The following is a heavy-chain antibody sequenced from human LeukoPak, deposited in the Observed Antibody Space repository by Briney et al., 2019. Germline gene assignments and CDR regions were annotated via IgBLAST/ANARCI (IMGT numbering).Heavy chain of an antibody. Sequence: GGSLRLSCAASGFTFTTYWMHWVRQAPGKGLVWVSHINSDGSITSYADSVKGRFTISRDNAKNSLYLQMNSLRAEDTAVYYCARKEYYDTSGGWGQGTLVTVSS. D-gene: IGHD3-16*01. J-gene: IGHJ4*02. CDR3: ARKEYYDTSGG. CDR2: INSDGSIT. CDR1: GFTFTTYW. V-gene: IGHV3-74*01.